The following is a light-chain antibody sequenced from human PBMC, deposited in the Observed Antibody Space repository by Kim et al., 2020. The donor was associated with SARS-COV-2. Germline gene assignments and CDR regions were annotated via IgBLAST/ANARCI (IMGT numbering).Light chain of an antibody. V-gene: IGLV3-21*04. Sequence: APGTSAMITCVGNNLETKSAHLYQQKPGQAPVLVISYDTDRPSGIPERFSGSKSGNTATLTISRFEAGDEADYYCLVWDSSTYHWVFGGGTQLTVL. CDR3: LVWDSSTYHWV. J-gene: IGLJ3*02. CDR2: YDT. CDR1: NLETKS.